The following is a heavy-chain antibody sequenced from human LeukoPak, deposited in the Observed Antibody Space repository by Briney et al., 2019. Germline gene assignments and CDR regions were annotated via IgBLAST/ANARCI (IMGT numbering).Heavy chain of an antibody. CDR2: IYYSGST. CDR1: GGSISSYY. D-gene: IGHD3-9*01. Sequence: SETLSLTCTVSGGSISSYYWSWLRQPPGKGLEWIGYIYYSGSTNYNPSLKSRVTISVDTSKNQFSLKLSSVTAADAAVYYCARAFGVLTGYSNPRFDPWGQGTLVTVSS. J-gene: IGHJ5*02. CDR3: ARAFGVLTGYSNPRFDP. V-gene: IGHV4-59*01.